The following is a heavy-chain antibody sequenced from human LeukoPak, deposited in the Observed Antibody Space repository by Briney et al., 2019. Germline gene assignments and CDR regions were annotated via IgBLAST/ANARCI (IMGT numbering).Heavy chain of an antibody. Sequence: GASVKVSCKASGGTFSSYAISWVRQAPGQGLEWMGGIIPIFGTANYAQKFQGSVTVTADKSTSTAYMELSSLRSEDTAVYYCARDKMEVVVAARNAYYYYGMDVWGKGTTVTVSS. CDR2: IIPIFGTA. CDR1: GGTFSSYA. CDR3: ARDKMEVVVAARNAYYYYGMDV. J-gene: IGHJ6*04. D-gene: IGHD2-15*01. V-gene: IGHV1-69*06.